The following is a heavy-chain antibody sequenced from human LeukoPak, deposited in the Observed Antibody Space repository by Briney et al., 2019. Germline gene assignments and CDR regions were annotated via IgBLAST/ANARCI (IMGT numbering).Heavy chain of an antibody. CDR2: IYYSGST. CDR1: GGSISSYY. J-gene: IGHJ5*02. V-gene: IGHV4-59*01. CDR3: ARDGVYCSGGSCYRNWFDP. D-gene: IGHD2-15*01. Sequence: SETLSLTCTVSGGSISSYYWSWIRQPPGKGLEWIGYIYYSGSTNYNPSPKSRVTISVDTSKNQFSLKLSSVTAADTAVYYCARDGVYCSGGSCYRNWFDPWGQGTLVTVSS.